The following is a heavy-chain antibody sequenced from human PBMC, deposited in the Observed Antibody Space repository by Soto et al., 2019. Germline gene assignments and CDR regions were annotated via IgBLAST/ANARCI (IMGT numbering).Heavy chain of an antibody. J-gene: IGHJ4*02. CDR3: ARDSSIARFFI. V-gene: IGHV4-39*02. Sequence: TSETLSLTCTVSGGSISSGTYYWGWIRQPPGKGLEWIGSIHYGGSTYYNPSLKSRVTISVDTSKNQFSLNLISVTAADTAVYYCARDSSIARFFIWGQGTLVTVSS. CDR1: GGSISSGTYY. CDR2: IHYGGST.